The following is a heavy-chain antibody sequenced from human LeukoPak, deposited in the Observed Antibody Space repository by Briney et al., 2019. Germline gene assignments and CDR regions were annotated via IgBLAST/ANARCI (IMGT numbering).Heavy chain of an antibody. V-gene: IGHV1-69*13. J-gene: IGHJ6*02. CDR3: AREPFLGYCSSTSCRYGMDV. D-gene: IGHD2-2*01. CDR2: IIPIFGTA. CDR1: GGTFSSYA. Sequence: SVKVSCKASGGTFSSYAISWVRQAPGQGLEWMGGIIPIFGTANYAQKFQGRVTITADESTSTAYMELSSLRSEDTAMYYCAREPFLGYCSSTSCRYGMDVWGQGTTVTVSS.